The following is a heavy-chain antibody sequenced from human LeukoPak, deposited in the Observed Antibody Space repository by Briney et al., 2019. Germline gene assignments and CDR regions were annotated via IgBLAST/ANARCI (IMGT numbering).Heavy chain of an antibody. V-gene: IGHV4-4*02. D-gene: IGHD4-23*01. CDR1: GGSISSGNW. J-gene: IGHJ4*02. Sequence: SETLSLTCAVSGGSISSGNWWSWVRQPPGKGLEWIGEIYHSGSTNYNPSLKSRVTISVDKSKNQFSLKLSSVTAADTAVYYCARAPPDGGNSGLYYWGQGTLVTVSS. CDR3: ARAPPDGGNSGLYY. CDR2: IYHSGST.